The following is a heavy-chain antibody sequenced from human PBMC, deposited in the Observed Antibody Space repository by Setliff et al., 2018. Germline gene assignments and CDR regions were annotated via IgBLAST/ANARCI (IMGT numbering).Heavy chain of an antibody. J-gene: IGHJ4*02. V-gene: IGHV1-8*03. CDR3: ARAGDAAAGRKGVFDH. CDR1: GYTFTSYD. D-gene: IGHD6-13*01. CDR2: MNPNSGNT. Sequence: ASVKVSCKASGYTFTSYDINWVRQATGQGLEWMGWMNPNSGNTGYAQKFQGRVTITRNTSISTAYMELSSLKSEDTAVYYCARAGDAAAGRKGVFDHWGQGTLVTVSS.